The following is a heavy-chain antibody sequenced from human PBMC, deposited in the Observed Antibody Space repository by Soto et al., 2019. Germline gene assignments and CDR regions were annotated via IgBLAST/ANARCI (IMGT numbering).Heavy chain of an antibody. CDR1: GFTFSSYA. V-gene: IGHV3-23*01. D-gene: IGHD3-16*02. CDR2: ISGSGGST. Sequence: GGSLRLSCATSGFTFSSYAMSWVRQAPGKGLEWVSAISGSGGSTYYADSVKGRFTISRDNSKNTLYLQMNSLRAEDTAVYYCARKGYQYYFDYWGQGTLVTVSS. CDR3: ARKGYQYYFDY. J-gene: IGHJ4*02.